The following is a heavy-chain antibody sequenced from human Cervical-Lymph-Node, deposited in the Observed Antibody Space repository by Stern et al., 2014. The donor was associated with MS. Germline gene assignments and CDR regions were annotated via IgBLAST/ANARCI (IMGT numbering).Heavy chain of an antibody. CDR2: IIPIFGTA. CDR3: ATGEMATKSYYYYGMDV. Sequence: VQLVQSGAEVKKPGASVKVSCKASGGTFSSYAISWVRQAPGQGLEWMGGIIPIFGTANYAQKFQGRVTITADESTSTASMELSSLRSEDTAVYYCATGEMATKSYYYYGMDVWGQGTTVTVSS. J-gene: IGHJ6*02. CDR1: GGTFSSYA. V-gene: IGHV1-69*01. D-gene: IGHD5-24*01.